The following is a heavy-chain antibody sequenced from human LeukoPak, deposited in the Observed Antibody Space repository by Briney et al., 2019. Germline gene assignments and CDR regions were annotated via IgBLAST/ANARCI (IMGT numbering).Heavy chain of an antibody. CDR2: ISGSGGST. D-gene: IGHD3-3*01. V-gene: IGHV3-23*01. J-gene: IGHJ3*02. Sequence: GGSLRLSCAASGFTFSSYAMSWVRQAPGKGLEWVSAISGSGGSTYYADSVKGRFTISRDNSKNTLYLQMNSLRAEDTAVYYCAKGWAPLEWLPDAFDIWGQGTMVTVSS. CDR1: GFTFSSYA. CDR3: AKGWAPLEWLPDAFDI.